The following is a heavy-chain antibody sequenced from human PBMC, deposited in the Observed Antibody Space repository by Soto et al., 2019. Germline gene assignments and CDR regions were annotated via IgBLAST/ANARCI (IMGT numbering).Heavy chain of an antibody. Sequence: GGSLRLSCAASGFTFSSYGMHWVRQAPGKGLEWVAVISYDGSNKYYADSVKGRFTISRDNSKNTLYLQMNSLRAEDTAVYYCAKEGGTFPFLYDAFDIWGQGTMVTVSS. CDR2: ISYDGSNK. CDR3: AKEGGTFPFLYDAFDI. V-gene: IGHV3-30*18. D-gene: IGHD3-16*01. CDR1: GFTFSSYG. J-gene: IGHJ3*02.